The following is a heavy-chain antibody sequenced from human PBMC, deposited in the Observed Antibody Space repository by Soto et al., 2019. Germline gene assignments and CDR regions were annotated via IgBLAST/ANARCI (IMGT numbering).Heavy chain of an antibody. D-gene: IGHD2-8*01. CDR2: ISSSSSYI. J-gene: IGHJ6*02. V-gene: IGHV3-21*01. CDR1: GFTFSSYS. CDR3: ARDALPGYCTNGVCPYSMDV. Sequence: LRLSCAASGFTFSSYSMNWVRQAPGKGLEWVSSISSSSSYIYYADSVKGRFTISRDNAKNSLYLQMNSLRAEDTAVYYCARDALPGYCTNGVCPYSMDVWGQGTTVTVSS.